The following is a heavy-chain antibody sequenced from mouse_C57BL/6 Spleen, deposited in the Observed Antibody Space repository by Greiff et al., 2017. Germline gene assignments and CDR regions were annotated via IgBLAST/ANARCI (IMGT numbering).Heavy chain of an antibody. Sequence: EVKLVESGGGLVKPGGSLKLSCAASGFTFSDYGMHWVRQAPEKGLEWVAYISSGSSTIYYADTVKGRFTISRDNAKNTLVLQMTSLSSEDTAMYYCARAPYYSNYEGYYFDYWGQGTTLTVSS. V-gene: IGHV5-17*01. CDR3: ARAPYYSNYEGYYFDY. CDR2: ISSGSSTI. CDR1: GFTFSDYG. J-gene: IGHJ2*01. D-gene: IGHD2-5*01.